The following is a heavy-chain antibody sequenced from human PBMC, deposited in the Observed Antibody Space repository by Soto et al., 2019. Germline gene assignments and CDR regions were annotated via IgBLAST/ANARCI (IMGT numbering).Heavy chain of an antibody. CDR2: MNPNSGNT. D-gene: IGHD5-18*01. J-gene: IGHJ5*02. CDR1: GYTFTSDD. CDR3: ARGFVDTDTAPYVYNWFDI. Sequence: ASVKVSCKASGYTFTSDDINWVRQATGQGLEWMGWMNPNSGNTGYAQKFQGRVTMTRNTFISTAYMELSSLTSEDTAVYYSARGFVDTDTAPYVYNWFDISRQGTLVIVPT. V-gene: IGHV1-8*01.